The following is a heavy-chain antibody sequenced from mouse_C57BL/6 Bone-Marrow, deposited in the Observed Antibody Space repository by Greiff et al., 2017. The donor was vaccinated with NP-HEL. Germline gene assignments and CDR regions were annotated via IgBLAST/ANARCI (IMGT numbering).Heavy chain of an antibody. D-gene: IGHD1-1*01. Sequence: QVQLQQPGAELVKPGASVKVSCKASGYTFTSYWMHWVKQRHGQGLEWIGRIHPSDSDTNYNQKFKGKAKLTVDKSSSTAYMQLSSLTSEDSAVYYFAIEITTVVADWSFDVWGTGTTVTVSS. CDR3: AIEITTVVADWSFDV. J-gene: IGHJ1*03. V-gene: IGHV1-74*01. CDR2: IHPSDSDT. CDR1: GYTFTSYW.